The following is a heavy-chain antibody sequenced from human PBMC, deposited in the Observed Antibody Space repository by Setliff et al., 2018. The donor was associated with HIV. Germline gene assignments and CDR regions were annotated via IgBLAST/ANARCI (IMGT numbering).Heavy chain of an antibody. Sequence: SETLSLTCTVSGVSIRSYYWTWIRQSPGKGLEWIGHLYYSGSTNYNPSLRGRVTISVDTSKNQVSLKLNSVSAADTAVYYCVRNPGLGSGGWFDPWGQGTLVTVSS. CDR1: GVSIRSYY. CDR2: LYYSGST. CDR3: VRNPGLGSGGWFDP. D-gene: IGHD3-10*01. J-gene: IGHJ5*02. V-gene: IGHV4-59*01.